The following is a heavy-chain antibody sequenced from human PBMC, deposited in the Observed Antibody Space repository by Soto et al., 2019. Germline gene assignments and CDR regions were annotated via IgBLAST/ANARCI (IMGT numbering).Heavy chain of an antibody. CDR3: AKEYYYGAGAEGFDY. D-gene: IGHD3-10*01. Sequence: SVKGRFTLSRDNSKNTLYLQMNSLRAEDTAIYYCAKEYYYGAGAEGFDYWGQGTVVTVSS. V-gene: IGHV3-30*02. J-gene: IGHJ4*02.